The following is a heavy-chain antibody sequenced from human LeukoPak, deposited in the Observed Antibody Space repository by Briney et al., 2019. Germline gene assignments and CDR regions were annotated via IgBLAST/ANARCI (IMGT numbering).Heavy chain of an antibody. Sequence: GGSLRLSCAASGFIFSTYTMNWVRQAPGKGLEWVSAISGSGGSTYYADSVKGRFTISRDNSKNTLYLQMNSLRAEDTAVYYCAKDLGYSYGYGFDYWGQGTLVTVSS. D-gene: IGHD5-18*01. J-gene: IGHJ4*02. V-gene: IGHV3-23*01. CDR2: ISGSGGST. CDR1: GFIFSTYT. CDR3: AKDLGYSYGYGFDY.